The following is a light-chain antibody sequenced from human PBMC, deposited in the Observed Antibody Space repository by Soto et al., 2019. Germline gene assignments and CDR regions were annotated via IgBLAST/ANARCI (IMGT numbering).Light chain of an antibody. V-gene: IGKV1-5*01. CDR1: QSISSY. Sequence: IRMTQSPSSYSASTADRATITSRAKQSISSYLKWYQQKPGKAPKLLIYDASSLESGVPSRFSGSGSGTEFTLTISSLQPDDFATYYCQQYSSYWTFGQGTKVDIK. CDR2: DAS. J-gene: IGKJ1*01. CDR3: QQYSSYWT.